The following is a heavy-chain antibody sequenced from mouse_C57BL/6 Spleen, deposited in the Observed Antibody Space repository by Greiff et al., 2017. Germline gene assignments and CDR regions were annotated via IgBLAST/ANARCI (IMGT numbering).Heavy chain of an antibody. J-gene: IGHJ1*03. D-gene: IGHD4-1*01. Sequence: ESGPGLAKPSQTLSLTCSVTGYSITSDYWNWIRKFPGNKLEYMGYISYSGSTYSNPSLKSRISITRNTAKNQYYLQLNSVTTEDTATDYCARYRRSWEGYFDVWGTGTTVTVSS. V-gene: IGHV3-8*01. CDR3: ARYRRSWEGYFDV. CDR2: ISYSGST. CDR1: GYSITSDY.